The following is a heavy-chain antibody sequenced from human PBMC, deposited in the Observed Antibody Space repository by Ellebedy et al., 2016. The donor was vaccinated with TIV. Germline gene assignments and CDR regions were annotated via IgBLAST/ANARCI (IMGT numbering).Heavy chain of an antibody. CDR3: ARDLLIAAAGTADYYYGMDV. J-gene: IGHJ6*02. V-gene: IGHV4-30-2*01. CDR2: IYHSGST. Sequence: SETLSLTCAVYGGSFSGYSWSWIRQPPGKGLEWIGYIYHSGSTYYNPSLKSRVTISVDRSKNQFSLKLSSVTAADTAVYYCARDLLIAAAGTADYYYGMDVWGQGTTVTVSS. D-gene: IGHD6-13*01. CDR1: GGSFSGYS.